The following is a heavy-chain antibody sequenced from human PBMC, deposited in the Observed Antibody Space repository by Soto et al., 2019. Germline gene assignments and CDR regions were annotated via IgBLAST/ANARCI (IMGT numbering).Heavy chain of an antibody. CDR1: GFTFSDYW. V-gene: IGHV3-7*01. Sequence: PGGSLRLSCAASGFTFSDYWMTWVRQAPGKGLEWVANIKKDGTDKKYVDSVKGRFTISRGNAKNSLDLQMNSLRAEDTAVYFCTRDLGYGGYAPYYYYGMDVWGQGTTVTVSS. CDR3: TRDLGYGGYAPYYYYGMDV. D-gene: IGHD5-12*01. CDR2: IKKDGTDK. J-gene: IGHJ6*02.